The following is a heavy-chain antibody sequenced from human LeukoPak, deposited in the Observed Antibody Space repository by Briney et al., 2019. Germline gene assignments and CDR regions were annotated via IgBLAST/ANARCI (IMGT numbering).Heavy chain of an antibody. CDR1: GGSFSGYY. D-gene: IGHD2-2*01. CDR3: ATHCSSTSCYRDAFDI. Sequence: SETLSLTCAVYGGSFSGYYWSWIRQPLGKGLEWIGEINHSGSTNYNPSLKSRVTISVDTSKNQFSLKLSSVTAADTAVYYCATHCSSTSCYRDAFDIWGQGTMVTVSS. J-gene: IGHJ3*02. CDR2: INHSGST. V-gene: IGHV4-34*01.